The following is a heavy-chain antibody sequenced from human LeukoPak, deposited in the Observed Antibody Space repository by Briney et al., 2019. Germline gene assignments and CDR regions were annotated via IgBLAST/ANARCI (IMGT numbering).Heavy chain of an antibody. CDR3: ARATFFDY. CDR1: GGSFSGYY. CDR2: INHSGST. V-gene: IGHV4-34*01. J-gene: IGHJ4*02. Sequence: SETLSLTCAVYGGSFSGYYWSWIRQPPGKGLEWIGEINHSGSTNYNPSLKSRVTISVDKSKNQFSLQLSSVTAADTAVYYCARATFFDYWGQGTLVTVSS.